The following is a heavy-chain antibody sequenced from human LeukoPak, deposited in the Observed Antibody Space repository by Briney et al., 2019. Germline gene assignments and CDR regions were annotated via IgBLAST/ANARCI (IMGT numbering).Heavy chain of an antibody. Sequence: SQTLSLTCTVSGGSISSDSYYWSWIRQPAGEGLEWIGRIYTSGSTNHNPSLKSRVTMLVDTSKNQFSLKLRSVTAADTAVYYCARNRNSADWGYYFDYWGQGTLVTVSS. CDR2: IYTSGST. CDR3: ARNRNSADWGYYFDY. J-gene: IGHJ4*02. CDR1: GGSISSDSYY. V-gene: IGHV4-61*02. D-gene: IGHD7-27*01.